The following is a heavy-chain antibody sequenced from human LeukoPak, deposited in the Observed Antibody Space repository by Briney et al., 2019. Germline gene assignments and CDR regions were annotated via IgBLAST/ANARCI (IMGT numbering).Heavy chain of an antibody. D-gene: IGHD3-16*01. CDR3: AKAGWGWRTYFDY. Sequence: GGSLRLSCADSGFSFSSYAMSWVRQAPGKGLEWVSAISGSGGSTYYADSVKGRFTISRDNSKNTLYLQMNSLRAEDTAVYYCAKAGWGWRTYFDYWGQGTLVTVSS. J-gene: IGHJ4*02. CDR2: ISGSGGST. CDR1: GFSFSSYA. V-gene: IGHV3-23*01.